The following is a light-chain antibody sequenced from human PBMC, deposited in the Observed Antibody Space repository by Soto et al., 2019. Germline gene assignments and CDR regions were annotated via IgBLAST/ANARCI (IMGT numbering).Light chain of an antibody. CDR2: AAS. J-gene: IGKJ5*01. CDR1: QSISTY. CDR3: QQSYSTLLIT. V-gene: IGKV1-39*01. Sequence: DIQMTQSPSSLSASVGDRVTITCRASQSISTYLNWYQQKPGKAPKLLIYAASDLQSGVPSRFSGSGSGTDLTLTISSLQPEDFATYYCQQSYSTLLITFGQGTRLEIK.